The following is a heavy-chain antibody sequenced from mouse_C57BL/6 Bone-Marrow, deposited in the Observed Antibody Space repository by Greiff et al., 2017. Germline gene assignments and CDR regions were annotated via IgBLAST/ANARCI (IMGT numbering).Heavy chain of an antibody. J-gene: IGHJ3*01. V-gene: IGHV3-6*01. Sequence: ESGPGLVKPSQSLSLTCSVTGYSITSGYYWNWIRQFPGNKLEWMGYISYDGSNNYNPSLQNRISITRDTSKNQFFLKLNSVTTEDTATYYCARGGLAYWGQGTLVTVSA. CDR2: ISYDGSN. CDR1: GYSITSGYY. CDR3: ARGGLAY.